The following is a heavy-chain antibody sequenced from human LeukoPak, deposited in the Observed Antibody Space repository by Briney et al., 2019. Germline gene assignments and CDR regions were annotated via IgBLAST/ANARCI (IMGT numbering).Heavy chain of an antibody. D-gene: IGHD1-14*01. J-gene: IGHJ4*02. CDR1: GYTFPSYF. V-gene: IGHV1-46*01. CDR2: INPTGGST. CDR3: ARDNRNFGPFDY. Sequence: ASVKVSCKASGYTFPSYFMHWVRQAPGQGLEWMGIINPTGGSTTYAQKFQGRVTMTRDTSTSTAYMELSSLRSEDTAVYYCARDNRNFGPFDYWGQGTLVTVSS.